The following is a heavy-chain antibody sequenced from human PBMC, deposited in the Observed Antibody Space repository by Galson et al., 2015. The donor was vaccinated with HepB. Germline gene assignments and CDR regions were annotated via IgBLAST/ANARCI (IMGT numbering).Heavy chain of an antibody. CDR1: GGSFSANY. Sequence: NGGSFSANYWSWIRQPPGRGLEWIGAIDQTERTNYNPSLKSRVTISVDTSKNQFFLKLASVTAADTAVYYCASFHNWFAPWGQGTLVTVYS. J-gene: IGHJ5*02. CDR3: ASFHNWFAP. CDR2: IDQTERT. V-gene: IGHV4-34*01.